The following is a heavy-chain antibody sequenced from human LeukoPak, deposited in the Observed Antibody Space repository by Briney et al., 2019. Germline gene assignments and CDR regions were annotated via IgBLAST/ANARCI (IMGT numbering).Heavy chain of an antibody. V-gene: IGHV1-18*01. D-gene: IGHD3-3*01. CDR2: ISAYNGNT. CDR3: ARVEDYDFWSGYYWYYYGMDV. J-gene: IGHJ6*02. CDR1: GYTFTSYG. Sequence: GASVKVSCKASGYTFTSYGISWVRQAPRQGLEWMGWISAYNGNTNYAQKLQGRVTMTTDTSTSTAYMELRSLRSDDTAVYYCARVEDYDFWSGYYWYYYGMDVWGQRTTVTVSS.